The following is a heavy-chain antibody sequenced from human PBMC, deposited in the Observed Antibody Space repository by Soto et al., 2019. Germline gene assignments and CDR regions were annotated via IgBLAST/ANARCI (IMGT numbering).Heavy chain of an antibody. J-gene: IGHJ4*02. D-gene: IGHD4-17*01. Sequence: QVQLVESGGGVVQPGRSLRLSCAASGFTFSSYGMHWVRQAPGKGLEWVAVISYDGSNKYYADSVKGRFTISRDNSKNTLYLQMTSLKAEDTAVYYCAKDPMGDYGDYDYFDYWGQGTLVTVAA. CDR1: GFTFSSYG. CDR3: AKDPMGDYGDYDYFDY. CDR2: ISYDGSNK. V-gene: IGHV3-30*18.